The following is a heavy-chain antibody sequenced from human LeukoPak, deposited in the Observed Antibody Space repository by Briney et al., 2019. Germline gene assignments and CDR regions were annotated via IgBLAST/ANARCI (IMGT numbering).Heavy chain of an antibody. J-gene: IGHJ4*02. D-gene: IGHD5-18*01. Sequence: PGGSLRLSCAASGFTFSDYWMSWVRQALGKGLEWVANIQQDGSEKYYVDSVKGRLTISRDNAKKSLFLQVSSLRGEDTAVYYCARDRGFSYGIDFWGQGTLVTVSS. CDR2: IQQDGSEK. CDR3: ARDRGFSYGIDF. CDR1: GFTFSDYW. V-gene: IGHV3-7*04.